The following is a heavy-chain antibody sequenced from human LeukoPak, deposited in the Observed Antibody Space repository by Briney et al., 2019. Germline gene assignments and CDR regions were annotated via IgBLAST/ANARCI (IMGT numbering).Heavy chain of an antibody. CDR2: MNPNSGNT. V-gene: IGHV1-8*01. J-gene: IGHJ3*02. CDR3: ARGTYSSGRCDVFDI. CDR1: GGTFMRHS. Sequence: ASVKVSCKASGGTFMRHSISWVRQATGQGLEWMGWMNPNSGNTGYAQKFQGRVTMTRNTSISTAYMELSSLRSEDTAVYYCARGTYSSGRCDVFDIWGQGTMVTVCS. D-gene: IGHD6-19*01.